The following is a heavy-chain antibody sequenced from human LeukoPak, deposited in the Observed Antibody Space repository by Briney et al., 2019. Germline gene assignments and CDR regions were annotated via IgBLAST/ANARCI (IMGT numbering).Heavy chain of an antibody. V-gene: IGHV3-30*01. J-gene: IGHJ4*02. D-gene: IGHD6-19*01. CDR1: GFTFSSYA. CDR2: TSYDGSNK. CDR3: VREGSSSSFDY. Sequence: GRSLRLSCAASGFTFSSYAMHWVRQAPGKGLEWVAITSYDGSNKNYVDSVKARFTISRDNSKNTLYLQMNSLTTEDTAVYFCVREGSSSSFDYWGQGTLVTVSS.